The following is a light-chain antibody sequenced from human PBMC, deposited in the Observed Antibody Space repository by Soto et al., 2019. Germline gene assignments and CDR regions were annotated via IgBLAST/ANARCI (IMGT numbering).Light chain of an antibody. CDR2: YDD. CDR3: AAWDDSLNGVV. V-gene: IGLV1-36*01. Sequence: QSVLTQPPSVSEAPRQRVTISCSGSSSNIGNNAVNWYQQLPGKAPKLLIFYDDLLPSWVSDRSSGSKSGTSASLAISGLQSEDEADYYCAAWDDSLNGVVFGGGTKLTVL. J-gene: IGLJ2*01. CDR1: SSNIGNNA.